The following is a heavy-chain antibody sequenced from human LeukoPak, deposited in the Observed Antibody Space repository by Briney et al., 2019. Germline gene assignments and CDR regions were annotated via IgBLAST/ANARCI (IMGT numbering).Heavy chain of an antibody. CDR2: ISSSSSTI. CDR1: GFTFSSYS. J-gene: IGHJ4*02. Sequence: PGGSLRLSCAASGFTFSSYSMNWVRQAPGKGLEWVSYISSSSSTIYYADSVKGRFTISRDNSKNTLYLHMNSLRAEDTAVYFCAKDHSGWNNYLDYWGQGTLVTVSS. V-gene: IGHV3-48*01. D-gene: IGHD5-12*01. CDR3: AKDHSGWNNYLDY.